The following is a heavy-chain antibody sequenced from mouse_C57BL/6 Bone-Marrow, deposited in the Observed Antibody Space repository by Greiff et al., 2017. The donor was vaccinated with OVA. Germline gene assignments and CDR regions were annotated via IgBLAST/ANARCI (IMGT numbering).Heavy chain of an antibody. CDR2: IDPNSGGT. J-gene: IGHJ1*03. V-gene: IGHV1-72*01. Sequence: QVHVKQPGAELVKPGASVKLSCKASGYTFTSYWMHWVKQRPGRGLEWIGRIDPNSGGTKYNEKFKSKATLTVDKPSSTAYMQLSSLTSEDSAVYYCARCRGYYYGVGGYFDVWGTGTTVTVSS. CDR1: GYTFTSYW. CDR3: ARCRGYYYGVGGYFDV. D-gene: IGHD1-1*01.